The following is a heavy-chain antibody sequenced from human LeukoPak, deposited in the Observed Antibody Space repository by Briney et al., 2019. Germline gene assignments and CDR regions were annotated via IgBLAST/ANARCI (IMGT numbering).Heavy chain of an antibody. CDR2: IRYDGSNK. Sequence: GGSLRLSCAASGFTFSSYGMHWVRQAPGKGLEWVAFIRYDGSNKYYADSVRGRFTISRDNSKNTLYLQMNSLRAEDTAVYYCARGSYDYVWGNYRYSSPGDYWGQGTLVTVSS. CDR1: GFTFSSYG. V-gene: IGHV3-30*02. J-gene: IGHJ4*02. D-gene: IGHD3-16*02. CDR3: ARGSYDYVWGNYRYSSPGDY.